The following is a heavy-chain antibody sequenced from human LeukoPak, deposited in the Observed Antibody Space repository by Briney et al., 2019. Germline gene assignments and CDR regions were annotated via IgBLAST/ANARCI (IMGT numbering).Heavy chain of an antibody. J-gene: IGHJ4*02. CDR1: GFTFSSYW. CDR2: INSDGSST. CDR3: AAQYCSGGSCYPRY. Sequence: GGSLRLTYAASGFTFSSYWMHWVRQAPGKGLVWVSRINSDGSSTSYADSVKGRFTIPRDNAKNTLYLQMNSLRAEDTAVYYCAAQYCSGGSCYPRYWGQGTLVTVSS. D-gene: IGHD2-15*01. V-gene: IGHV3-74*01.